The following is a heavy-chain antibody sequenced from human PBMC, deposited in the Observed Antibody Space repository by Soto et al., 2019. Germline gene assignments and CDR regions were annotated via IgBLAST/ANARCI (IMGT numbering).Heavy chain of an antibody. J-gene: IGHJ6*02. CDR3: ARYRPMAPAGTARHYFVLDV. D-gene: IGHD6-13*01. CDR2: LYYSGTT. V-gene: IGHV4-31*01. Sequence: PSETLSLTCTVSGGSLRSGGYYWRWVRQNPRKCLEWIGNLYYSGTTYYNPSLKSLLTISVDTSKNQFSRNLSSVTPADTALYYCARYRPMAPAGTARHYFVLDVWGQGTTVTVSS. CDR1: GGSLRSGGYY.